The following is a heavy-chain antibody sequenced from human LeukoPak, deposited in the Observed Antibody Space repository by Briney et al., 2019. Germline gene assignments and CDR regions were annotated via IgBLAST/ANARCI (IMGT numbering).Heavy chain of an antibody. J-gene: IGHJ4*02. D-gene: IGHD3-16*01. CDR2: INKDGSEK. CDR3: ATDLNWVSH. Sequence: GGSLRLSCAGSGFTFSFYWMTWVRQAPGKGLQSLANINKDGSEKYYLDSVKGRITISRDNMKNSVFLEINSLRAEDTGIYYCATDLNWVSHWGQGTLVTVSS. CDR1: GFTFSFYW. V-gene: IGHV3-7*01.